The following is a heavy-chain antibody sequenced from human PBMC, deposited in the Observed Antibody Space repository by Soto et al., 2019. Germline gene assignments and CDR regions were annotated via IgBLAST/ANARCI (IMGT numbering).Heavy chain of an antibody. D-gene: IGHD5-18*01. CDR1: GGSISSSNYY. CDR3: ARQHGYSYGYVDY. Sequence: QLQLQESGPGLVKPSETLSLTCTVSGGSISSSNYYWGWIRQPPGKGLEWIGSIYHSGSTYYNPSLKSRVTISVDTSKNQLSLKLSSVTAADTAVYYCARQHGYSYGYVDYWGQGTLVTVSS. J-gene: IGHJ4*02. V-gene: IGHV4-39*01. CDR2: IYHSGST.